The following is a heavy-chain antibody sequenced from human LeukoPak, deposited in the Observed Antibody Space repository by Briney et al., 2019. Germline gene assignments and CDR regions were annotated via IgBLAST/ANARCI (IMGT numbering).Heavy chain of an antibody. CDR1: GFTFSDYY. Sequence: GGSLRLSCAASGFTFSDYYMSWIRQVPGKGLEWVSYIGRSGTTIHYADSVKGRFTISWDNAKKSLYLQMNSLRAEDTAVYYCARHLSGVTGYTYGRGIDYWGQGTLVTVSS. CDR2: IGRSGTTI. V-gene: IGHV3-11*04. J-gene: IGHJ4*02. D-gene: IGHD5-18*01. CDR3: ARHLSGVTGYTYGRGIDY.